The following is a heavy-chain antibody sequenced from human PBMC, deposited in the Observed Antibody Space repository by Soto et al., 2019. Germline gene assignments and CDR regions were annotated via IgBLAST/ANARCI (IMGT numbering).Heavy chain of an antibody. CDR3: ARGRYSGFNYYYYGMDV. V-gene: IGHV4-34*01. CDR1: GGSFSGYY. J-gene: IGHJ6*02. Sequence: ETLSLTCAVYGGSFSGYYWSWIRQPPGKGLEWIGEINHSGSTNYNPSLKSRVTISVDTSKNQFSLKLSSVTAAGTAVYYCARGRYSGFNYYYYGMDVWGQGTTVTVYS. D-gene: IGHD1-1*01. CDR2: INHSGST.